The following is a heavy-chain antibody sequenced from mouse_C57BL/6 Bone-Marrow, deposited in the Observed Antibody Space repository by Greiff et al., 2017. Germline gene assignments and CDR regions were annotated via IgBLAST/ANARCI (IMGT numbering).Heavy chain of an antibody. D-gene: IGHD2-13*01. CDR2: IHPNSGST. V-gene: IGHV1-64*01. Sequence: VQLQQPGAELVKPGASVKLSCKASGYTFTSYWMHWVKQRPGQGLEWIGMIHPNSGSTNYNEKFKSKATLAVDKSSSTAYMQLSSLTSEDSAVYYCARYDFYAMDYWGQGTSVTVSS. J-gene: IGHJ4*01. CDR3: ARYDFYAMDY. CDR1: GYTFTSYW.